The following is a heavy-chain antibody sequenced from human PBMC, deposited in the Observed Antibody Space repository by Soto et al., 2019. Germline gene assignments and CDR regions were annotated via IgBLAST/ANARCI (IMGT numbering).Heavy chain of an antibody. CDR3: AKRGVDTFGLSY. Sequence: EVQLVESGGGLVQPGGSLRLSCVVSGFTFSSFWMHWVRQAPGEGLVWVSRINTDGSSTSYADSVKGRFTIARDNAKKTLYLQMNSLRVEDTAMYYCAKRGVDTFGLSYWGKGTLVTVSS. J-gene: IGHJ4*02. CDR1: GFTFSSFW. CDR2: INTDGSST. D-gene: IGHD3-10*01. V-gene: IGHV3-74*01.